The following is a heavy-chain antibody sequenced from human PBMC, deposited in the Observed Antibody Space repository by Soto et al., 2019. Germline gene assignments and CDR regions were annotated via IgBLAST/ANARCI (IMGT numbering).Heavy chain of an antibody. CDR2: IYYSGST. J-gene: IGHJ4*02. Sequence: SETLSLTCTVSGGSISSSSYYWGWIRQPPGKGLEWIGSIYYSGSTYYNPSLKSRVTISVDTSKNQFSLKLSSVTAADTAVYYCSRRLSSGWQKTPDRFDYWGQGTLVTVSS. V-gene: IGHV4-39*01. CDR3: SRRLSSGWQKTPDRFDY. D-gene: IGHD6-19*01. CDR1: GGSISSSSYY.